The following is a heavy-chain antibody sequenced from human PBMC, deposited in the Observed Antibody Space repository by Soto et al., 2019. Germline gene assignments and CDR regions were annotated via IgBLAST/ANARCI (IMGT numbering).Heavy chain of an antibody. J-gene: IGHJ4*02. D-gene: IGHD1-20*01. CDR1: GFTFSSYA. CDR3: VKGCRWYNWNYFDY. V-gene: IGHV3-23*01. CDR2: ISGSGGST. Sequence: EVQLLESGGGLVQTGGSLRLSCAASGFTFSSYAMSWVRQAPGKGLEWVSAISGSGGSTYDGDSVKGRFTISRDNSKNTLYLRMNSLRAEDTAIYYCVKGCRWYNWNYFDYWVQGTMVTDS.